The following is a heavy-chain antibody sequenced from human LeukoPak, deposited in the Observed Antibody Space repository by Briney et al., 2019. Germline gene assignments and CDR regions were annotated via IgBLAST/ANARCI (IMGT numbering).Heavy chain of an antibody. CDR2: IYYSGST. CDR1: GGSISSYY. Sequence: TSETLSLTCTVSGGSISSYYWSWIRQPPGKGLEWIGYIYYSGSTNYNPSLKSRVTISVDTSKNQFSLKLSSVTAADTAVYYCASLVVPAAMEGDYYYYYMDVWGKGTTVTVSS. V-gene: IGHV4-59*01. D-gene: IGHD2-2*01. CDR3: ASLVVPAAMEGDYYYYYMDV. J-gene: IGHJ6*03.